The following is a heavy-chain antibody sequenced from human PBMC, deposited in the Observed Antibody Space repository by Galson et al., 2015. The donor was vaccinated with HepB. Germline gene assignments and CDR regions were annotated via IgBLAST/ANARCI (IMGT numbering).Heavy chain of an antibody. CDR3: AKGVRRAAGHSDY. CDR1: GFTFSGYA. Sequence: SLRLSCAVSGFTFSGYAMTWVRQAPGKGLEWVSAVSASGGTTYYADSVKGRFTISRDNSKNTLYLQMNSLRAEDTAVYYCAKGVRRAAGHSDYWGQGTLVTVSS. CDR2: VSASGGTT. D-gene: IGHD2-15*01. J-gene: IGHJ4*02. V-gene: IGHV3-23*01.